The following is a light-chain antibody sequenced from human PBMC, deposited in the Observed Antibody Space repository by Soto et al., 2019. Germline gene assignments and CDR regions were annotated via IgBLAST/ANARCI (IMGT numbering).Light chain of an antibody. Sequence: DIQMTQSPSSLSASVGDRVAITCRASQGISNYLAWYQQKQGQVPKLLIYAASTLQSGVPSRFSGSGSGTDFTLTIIGLQAEDVATYYGQKYNSAPFTFGPGTKVDIK. CDR1: QGISNY. V-gene: IGKV1-27*01. CDR3: QKYNSAPFT. CDR2: AAS. J-gene: IGKJ3*01.